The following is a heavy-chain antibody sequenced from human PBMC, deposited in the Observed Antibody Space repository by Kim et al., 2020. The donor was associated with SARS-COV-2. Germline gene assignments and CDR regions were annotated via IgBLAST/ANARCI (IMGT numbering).Heavy chain of an antibody. CDR3: ARGRGDLNWFDP. V-gene: IGHV1-8*01. J-gene: IGHJ5*02. Sequence: ASVKVSCKASGYTFTSYDINWVRQATGQGLEWMGWMNPNSGNTGYAQKFQGRVTMTRNTSISTAYMELSSLRSEDTAVYYCARGRGDLNWFDPWGQGTLVTVSS. CDR2: MNPNSGNT. CDR1: GYTFTSYD. D-gene: IGHD3-16*01.